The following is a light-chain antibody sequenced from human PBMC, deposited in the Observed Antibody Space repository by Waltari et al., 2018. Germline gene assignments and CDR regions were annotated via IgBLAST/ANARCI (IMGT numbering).Light chain of an antibody. J-gene: IGLJ2*01. Sequence: QSALTQPASVSGSPGQSITISCTGTSSDVGSYDLVSWYQQHPGKAPKLMIYDVYKRPSGVSNRFSGSKSGNTAALTISGLQAEDEADYYCCSYAGSSTFTFGGGTKLTVL. CDR3: CSYAGSSTFT. CDR1: SSDVGSYDL. CDR2: DVY. V-gene: IGLV2-23*02.